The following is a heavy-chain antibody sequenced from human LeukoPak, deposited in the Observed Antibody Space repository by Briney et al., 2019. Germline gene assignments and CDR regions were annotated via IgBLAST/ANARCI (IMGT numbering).Heavy chain of an antibody. V-gene: IGHV3-23*01. J-gene: IGHJ4*02. CDR1: GFTFSSYG. CDR3: AKDPPLRAYYYDSSGYYFVY. CDR2: ISGSGGST. Sequence: GGSLRLSCAASGFTFSSYGMSWVRQAPGKGLEWVSAISGSGGSTYYADSVKGRFTISRDNSKNTLYLQMNSLRAEDTAVYYCAKDPPLRAYYYDSSGYYFVYWGQGTLVTVSS. D-gene: IGHD3-22*01.